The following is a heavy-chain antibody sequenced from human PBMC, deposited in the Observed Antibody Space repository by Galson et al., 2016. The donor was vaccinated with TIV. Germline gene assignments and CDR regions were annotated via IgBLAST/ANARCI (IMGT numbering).Heavy chain of an antibody. V-gene: IGHV1-18*01. CDR3: ARSGYTYGLVGSPSSFWYLDL. CDR1: GYTFMDYA. J-gene: IGHJ2*01. CDR2: INSYNGDT. D-gene: IGHD5-18*01. Sequence: SVKVSCKASGYTFMDYAVSWVRQAPGQGLEWMGWINSYNGDTNFAQKFQGRVTMTTDTSTNTVYLELKNLRSDDTAIYYCARSGYTYGLVGSPSSFWYLDLWGRGTLVTVSS.